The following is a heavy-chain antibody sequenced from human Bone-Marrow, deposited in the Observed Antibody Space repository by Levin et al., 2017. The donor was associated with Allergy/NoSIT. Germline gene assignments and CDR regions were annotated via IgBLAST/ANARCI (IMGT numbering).Heavy chain of an antibody. Sequence: SQTLSLTCTVSGGSISSGDYYWSWIRQPPGKGLEWIGYIYYSGSTYYNPSLKSRVTISVDTSKNQFSLKLSSVTAADTAVYYCARAWTGSSSWYEGCFDYWGQGTLVTVSS. D-gene: IGHD6-13*01. CDR1: GGSISSGDYY. CDR2: IYYSGST. CDR3: ARAWTGSSSWYEGCFDY. J-gene: IGHJ4*02. V-gene: IGHV4-30-4*01.